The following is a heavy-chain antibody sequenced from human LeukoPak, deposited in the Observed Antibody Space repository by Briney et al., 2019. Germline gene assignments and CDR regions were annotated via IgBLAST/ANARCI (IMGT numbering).Heavy chain of an antibody. J-gene: IGHJ3*01. V-gene: IGHV3-13*01. Sequence: GGSLRLSCAASGFTISKYDMHWVLQATGKGPEWISAIGCIGDTYYEDSVKGRFTISTEYAMNSLFLQMDSLRAGDTALYYCARELRAAAGFDAYDLWGQGTMVTVSS. CDR2: IGCIGDT. D-gene: IGHD6-13*01. CDR3: ARELRAAAGFDAYDL. CDR1: GFTISKYD.